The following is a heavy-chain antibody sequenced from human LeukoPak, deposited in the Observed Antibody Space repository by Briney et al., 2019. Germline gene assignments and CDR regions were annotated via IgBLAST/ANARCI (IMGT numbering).Heavy chain of an antibody. D-gene: IGHD3-10*01. CDR1: GYTFTSYH. CDR3: AREGQIIIIRGVPPDH. Sequence: ASVKVSCKASGYTFTSYHMHWVRQAPGQGLEWMGIINPSGGGTTFTQKFQGRVTMTGDTSTSTVYMELSSLRSEDTAVYYCAREGQIIIIRGVPPDHWGQGTLVTVSS. V-gene: IGHV1-46*01. J-gene: IGHJ4*02. CDR2: INPSGGGT.